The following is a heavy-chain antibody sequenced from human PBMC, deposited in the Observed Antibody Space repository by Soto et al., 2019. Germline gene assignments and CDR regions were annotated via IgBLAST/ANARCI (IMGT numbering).Heavy chain of an antibody. CDR1: GFTFSSYA. CDR3: VKGGWGDN. V-gene: IGHV3-23*01. J-gene: IGHJ4*02. CDR2: ISGSDGRT. D-gene: IGHD6-19*01. Sequence: EVQLLESGGGLVRPGGSLRLSCAASGFTFSSYAMSWVRQAPGKGLEWVSTISGSDGRTYSTDSVKGRFTISRDNSRGSVSLQMDSLRGEDTATYYCVKGGWGDNWGPGTLVTVSS.